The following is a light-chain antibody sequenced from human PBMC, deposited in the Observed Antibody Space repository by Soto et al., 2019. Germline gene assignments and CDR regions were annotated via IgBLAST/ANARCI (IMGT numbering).Light chain of an antibody. CDR2: GAS. Sequence: ESVMSQSPATLSVSPGERATLSCRASQNVGNNLVWYQQKPGQAPRLLIYGASTRAAGIPDRFSGSGSGTEFTLTISGLQSDDFAVYYCQQFNNWPPWTFAQGTKVDIK. J-gene: IGKJ1*01. CDR1: QNVGNN. CDR3: QQFNNWPPWT. V-gene: IGKV3-15*01.